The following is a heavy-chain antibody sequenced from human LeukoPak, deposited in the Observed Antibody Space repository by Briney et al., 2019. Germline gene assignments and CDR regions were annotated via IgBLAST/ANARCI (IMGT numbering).Heavy chain of an antibody. CDR1: GYTFTSYD. J-gene: IGHJ4*02. CDR2: MNPNRGNT. CDR3: ARGVPCNSCYSLDY. D-gene: IGHD2-2*01. V-gene: IGHV1-8*01. Sequence: GASVKVSCKASGYTFTSYDVNWVRQATGQGLEWMGWMNPNRGNTGYSQKFQGRITMTRDTSISTAYLELSSLRSEDTAVYYCARGVPCNSCYSLDYWGQGTLVTVSS.